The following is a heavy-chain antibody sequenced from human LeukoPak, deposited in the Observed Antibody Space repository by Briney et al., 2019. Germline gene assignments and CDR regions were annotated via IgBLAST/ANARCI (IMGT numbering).Heavy chain of an antibody. CDR3: AREIGQWLAALGY. CDR1: GYTFTGYY. V-gene: IGHV1-2*02. J-gene: IGHJ4*02. D-gene: IGHD6-19*01. CDR2: INPNSGGT. Sequence: ASVKVSCKASGYTFTGYYMHWVRQAPGQGLEWMGWINPNSGGTNYAQKFQGRVTMTRDTSISTAYMELSRLRFDDTAVYYCAREIGQWLAALGYWGQGTLVTVSS.